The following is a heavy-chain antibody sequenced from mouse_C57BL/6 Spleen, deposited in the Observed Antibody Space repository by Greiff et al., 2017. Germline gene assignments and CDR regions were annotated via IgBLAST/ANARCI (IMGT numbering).Heavy chain of an antibody. V-gene: IGHV5-16*01. J-gene: IGHJ1*03. Sequence: DVKLEEPEGGLVQPGSSMKLSCTASGYTFSDYYMPWVRQVPEKGLEWVANINHSGSSTTYLQYLKSRFIISRDNAKIILYLQMSSLTSEDSAAYYCASDRFGNYGYFDVWGTGTTVTVSS. CDR3: ASDRFGNYGYFDV. CDR2: INHSGSST. D-gene: IGHD2-1*01. CDR1: GYTFSDYY.